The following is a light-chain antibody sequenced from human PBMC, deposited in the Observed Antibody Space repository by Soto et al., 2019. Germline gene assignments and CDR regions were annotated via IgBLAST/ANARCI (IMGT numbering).Light chain of an antibody. CDR3: CSYAGEYKYV. Sequence: QSALTQPRSVSGSPGQSVTISCTGSSSDVGAYNSASWYQQHPGAAPKLLIHDVNKRPPGVPDRFSASKSGNTASLTISGLQAEDEADYYCCSYAGEYKYVFRSGTKVTVL. CDR2: DVN. V-gene: IGLV2-11*01. CDR1: SSDVGAYNS. J-gene: IGLJ1*01.